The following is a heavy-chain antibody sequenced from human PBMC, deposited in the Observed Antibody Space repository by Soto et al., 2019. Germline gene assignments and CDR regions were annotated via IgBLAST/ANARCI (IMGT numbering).Heavy chain of an antibody. D-gene: IGHD2-2*01. CDR1: GYTFTSYD. J-gene: IGHJ6*02. CDR2: MNPNSGNT. CDR3: ATVGYCISTSCPPNYYGMDV. V-gene: IGHV1-8*01. Sequence: ASVKVSCKASGYTFTSYDINWVRQATGQGLEWMGWMNPNSGNTGHAQKFQGRVTMTRNTSISTAYMELSSLRSEDTAVYYCATVGYCISTSCPPNYYGMDVWGQGTTVTVSS.